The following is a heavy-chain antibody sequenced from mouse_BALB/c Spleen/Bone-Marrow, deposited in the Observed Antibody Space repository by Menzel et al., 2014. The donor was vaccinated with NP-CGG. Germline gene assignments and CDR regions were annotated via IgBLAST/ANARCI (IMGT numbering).Heavy chain of an antibody. J-gene: IGHJ1*01. CDR3: TRFGSSYDWYFDV. V-gene: IGHV1-5*01. D-gene: IGHD1-1*01. CDR2: IYPGNSDT. CDR1: GYSFTSYW. Sequence: SGTVLARPGASVKMSCKASGYSFTSYWMHWVKQRPGQGLEWIGAIYPGNSDTSYNQKFKGKAKLTAVTSANXAYMELSSLTNEDSAVYYCTRFGSSYDWYFDVWGAGTTVTVSS.